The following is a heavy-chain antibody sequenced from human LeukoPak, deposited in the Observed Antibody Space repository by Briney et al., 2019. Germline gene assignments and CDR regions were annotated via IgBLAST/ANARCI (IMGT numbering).Heavy chain of an antibody. J-gene: IGHJ4*02. Sequence: SETLSLTCTVSGGSISSYYWSWIRQPPGKGLEWIGYIYYSGSTNYNPSLKSRVTISVDTSKNQFSLKLSSVTAADTAVYYCARDLATNYFDYWGQGTLVTVSS. D-gene: IGHD5-12*01. V-gene: IGHV4-59*01. CDR3: ARDLATNYFDY. CDR2: IYYSGST. CDR1: GGSISSYY.